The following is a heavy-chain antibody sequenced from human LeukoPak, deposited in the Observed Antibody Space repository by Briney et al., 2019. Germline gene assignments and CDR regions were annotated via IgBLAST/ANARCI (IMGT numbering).Heavy chain of an antibody. Sequence: ASVKVSCKASGYTFSNYGISWVRPAPGQGLEWVGWISAYNGNTNYAQKLQGRVTMTTDTSTSTAYMELRSLRSDDTAVYYCARDFGDDSSGYYYWGQGTLVTVSS. CDR1: GYTFSNYG. J-gene: IGHJ4*02. CDR2: ISAYNGNT. CDR3: ARDFGDDSSGYYY. V-gene: IGHV1-18*01. D-gene: IGHD3-22*01.